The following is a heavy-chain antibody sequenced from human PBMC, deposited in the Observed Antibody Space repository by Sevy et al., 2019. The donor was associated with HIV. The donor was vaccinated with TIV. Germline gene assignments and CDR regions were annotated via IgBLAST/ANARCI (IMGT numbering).Heavy chain of an antibody. V-gene: IGHV1-2*02. CDR3: ARDPSRAAEGWFDP. Sequence: ASVNVSCKASGYTFTDYYMYWERQAPGQGLEWMGWINPNSDGTNYAQKFQGRVTMTRDTSISTAYMELSRLRSDDTAMYYCARDPSRAAEGWFDPWGQGTLVTVSS. CDR1: GYTFTDYY. J-gene: IGHJ5*02. CDR2: INPNSDGT. D-gene: IGHD6-13*01.